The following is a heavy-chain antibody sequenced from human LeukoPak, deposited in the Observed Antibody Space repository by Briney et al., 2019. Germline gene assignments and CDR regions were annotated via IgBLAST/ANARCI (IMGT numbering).Heavy chain of an antibody. CDR3: ARAPSSAAYYYGMDV. V-gene: IGHV3-13*01. J-gene: IGHJ6*02. Sequence: GGSLRLSCAASGFTFSSYDMHWVRQDTGKGLEWVSGIGVAGDTYYPGSVKGQFTISRENAKNSLYLQMNSLTAGDTAVYYCARAPSSAAYYYGMDVWGQGTTVTVSS. D-gene: IGHD2-2*01. CDR2: IGVAGDT. CDR1: GFTFSSYD.